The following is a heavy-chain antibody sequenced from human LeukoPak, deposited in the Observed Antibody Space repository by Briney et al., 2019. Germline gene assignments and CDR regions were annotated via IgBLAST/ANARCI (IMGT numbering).Heavy chain of an antibody. CDR3: ARGNYCSSTSCLDY. V-gene: IGHV4-61*08. J-gene: IGHJ4*02. CDR1: GGSISSGDYY. CDR2: IYYSGST. Sequence: PSETLSLTCTVSGGSISSGDYYWSWIRQPPGKGLEWIGYIYYSGSTNYNPSLKSRVTISVDTSKNQFSLKLSSVTAADTAVYYCARGNYCSSTSCLDYWGQGTLVTVSS. D-gene: IGHD2-2*01.